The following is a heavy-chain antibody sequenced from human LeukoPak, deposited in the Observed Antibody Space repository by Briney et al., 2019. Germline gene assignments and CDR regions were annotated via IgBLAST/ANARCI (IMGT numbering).Heavy chain of an antibody. CDR1: RYTFTGYY. CDR2: INPNSGGT. CDR3: ASGDTAMVTFAFDI. J-gene: IGHJ3*02. V-gene: IGHV1-2*06. D-gene: IGHD5-18*01. Sequence: GASVKVSCKASRYTFTGYYMHWVRQAPGQGLEWMGRINPNSGGTNYAQKFQGRVTMTRDTSISTAYMELSRLRSDDTAVYYCASGDTAMVTFAFDIWGQGTMVTVSS.